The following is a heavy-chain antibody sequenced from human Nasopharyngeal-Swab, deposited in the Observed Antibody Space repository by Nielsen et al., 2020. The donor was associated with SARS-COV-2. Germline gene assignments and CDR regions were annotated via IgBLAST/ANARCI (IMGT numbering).Heavy chain of an antibody. CDR2: IIPMFGTA. CDR3: ARGDTDYYYYGLDV. V-gene: IGHV1-69*06. J-gene: IGHJ6*02. CDR1: GGTFSSYA. Sequence: SVKASCKASGGTFSSYAISWVRQAPGQGLEWMGGIIPMFGTANYAQNFQGRVTITADKSTSTAYMDLSRLKSEDTAVYYCARGDTDYYYYGLDVWGQGTTVTVSS. D-gene: IGHD5-18*01.